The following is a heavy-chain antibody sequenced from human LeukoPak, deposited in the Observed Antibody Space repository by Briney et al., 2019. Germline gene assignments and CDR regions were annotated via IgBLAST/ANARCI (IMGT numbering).Heavy chain of an antibody. CDR3: AKDPAVAASYYFDY. D-gene: IGHD6-19*01. V-gene: IGHV3-23*01. CDR1: GFTFSSYA. Sequence: GGSLRLSCAASGFTFSSYAMSWVRQAPGKGLEWVSAISASGGSTYYADSVKGRFTISRDNSKNTLYLQMNSLRVEDTAVYYCAKDPAVAASYYFDYWGQGTLVTVSS. CDR2: ISASGGST. J-gene: IGHJ4*02.